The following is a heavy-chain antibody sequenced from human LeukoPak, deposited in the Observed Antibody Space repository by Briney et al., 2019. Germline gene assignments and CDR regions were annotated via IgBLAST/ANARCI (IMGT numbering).Heavy chain of an antibody. CDR1: GFSFNSYS. V-gene: IGHV3-21*01. D-gene: IGHD2-8*01. CDR3: ARGVSGAAYFNYFMDA. Sequence: GGSLRLSCAASGFSFNSYSMNWVRQAPGKELEWVSSITSGSSHIYYADSMKGRFTISRDNAKKSVYLQVDSLRTEDTAVYYCARGVSGAAYFNYFMDAWGKGTTVTVSS. CDR2: ITSGSSHI. J-gene: IGHJ6*03.